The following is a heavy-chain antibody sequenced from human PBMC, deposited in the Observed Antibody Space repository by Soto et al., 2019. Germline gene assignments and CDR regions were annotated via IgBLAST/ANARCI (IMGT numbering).Heavy chain of an antibody. CDR2: ISGSGGST. D-gene: IGHD1-1*01. V-gene: IGHV3-23*01. CDR3: AKELETAGTTKGAFDI. Sequence: GGSLRLSCAASGFTFSSYAMSWVRQAPGKGLEWVSAISGSGGSTYYADSVKGRFTISRDNSKNTLYLQMNSLRAEDTAVYCCAKELETAGTTKGAFDIWGQGTMVTVSS. J-gene: IGHJ3*02. CDR1: GFTFSSYA.